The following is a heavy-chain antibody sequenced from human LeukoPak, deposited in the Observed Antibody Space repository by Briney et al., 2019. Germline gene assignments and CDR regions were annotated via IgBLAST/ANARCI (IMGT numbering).Heavy chain of an antibody. D-gene: IGHD6-19*01. Sequence: KASETLSLTCAVYGGSFSGYYWSWIRQPPGKGLEWIGEINHSGSTNYNPSLKSRVTISVDTSKNQFSLKLSSVTAADTAVYYCARDLKIGGNSGWYTFDYWGQGTLVTVSS. CDR2: INHSGST. J-gene: IGHJ4*02. CDR1: GGSFSGYY. CDR3: ARDLKIGGNSGWYTFDY. V-gene: IGHV4-34*01.